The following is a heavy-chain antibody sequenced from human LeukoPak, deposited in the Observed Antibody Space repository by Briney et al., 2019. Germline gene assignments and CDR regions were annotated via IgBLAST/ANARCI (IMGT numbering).Heavy chain of an antibody. Sequence: SETLSLTCTVSGGSISSSSYYWGWIRQPPGKGLEWIGSIYYSGSTYYNPSLKSRVTISVDTSKNQFSLKLSSVTAADTAVYYCARPTYGSGSYYFDNWGQGTLVTVSS. CDR2: IYYSGST. D-gene: IGHD3-10*01. V-gene: IGHV4-39*01. CDR3: ARPTYGSGSYYFDN. CDR1: GGSISSSSYY. J-gene: IGHJ4*02.